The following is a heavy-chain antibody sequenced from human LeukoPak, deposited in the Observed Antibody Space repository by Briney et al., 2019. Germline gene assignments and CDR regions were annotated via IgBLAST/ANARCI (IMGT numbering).Heavy chain of an antibody. CDR3: ARLAGDDAFDI. J-gene: IGHJ3*02. Sequence: SETLSLTCTVSGGSISSYYWSWIRQPPGKGLEWIGYIYYSGSTNYNPSLKSRVTISVDTSKNQFSLKLSSVTAADTAVYYCARLAGDDAFDIWGQGTMVTVSS. D-gene: IGHD7-27*01. V-gene: IGHV4-59*08. CDR2: IYYSGST. CDR1: GGSISSYY.